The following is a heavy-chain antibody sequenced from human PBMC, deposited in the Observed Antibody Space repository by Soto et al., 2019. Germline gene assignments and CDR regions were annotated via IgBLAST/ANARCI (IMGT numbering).Heavy chain of an antibody. CDR2: IYYSGST. CDR3: ARDRYYYGSGSYYYNNWFDP. Sequence: ASETLSLTCTVSGGSISSYYWSWIRQPPGKGLEWIGYIYYSGSTNYNPSLKSRVTISVDTFKNQFSLKLSSVTAADTAVYYCARDRYYYGSGSYYYNNWFDPWGQGTLVTVSS. V-gene: IGHV4-59*01. CDR1: GGSISSYY. D-gene: IGHD3-10*01. J-gene: IGHJ5*02.